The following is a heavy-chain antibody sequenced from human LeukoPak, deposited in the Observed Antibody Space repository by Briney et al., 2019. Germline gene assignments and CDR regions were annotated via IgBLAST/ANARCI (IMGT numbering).Heavy chain of an antibody. CDR2: IHPGDSDT. V-gene: IGHV5-51*01. CDR3: ARYTGSYFYFDY. D-gene: IGHD1-26*01. Sequence: GESLKISGKGYGYSFTSYWIGWGRKMPGKGLEGMGIIHPGDSDTRYSPSFQGQVTISADKSISTASLQWSSLKASDTAMYYCARYTGSYFYFDYWGQGTLVTVSS. CDR1: GYSFTSYW. J-gene: IGHJ4*02.